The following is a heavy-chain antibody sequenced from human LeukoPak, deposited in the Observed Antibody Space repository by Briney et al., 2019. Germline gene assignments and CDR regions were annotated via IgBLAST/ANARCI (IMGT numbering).Heavy chain of an antibody. CDR1: GYTFTDYF. CDR2: INPTSGGA. J-gene: IGHJ3*02. V-gene: IGHV1-2*02. CDR3: AKVFFESTGYSAFHI. D-gene: IGHD3-22*01. Sequence: GASVKVSCRASGYTFTDYFIHWVRQAPGQGLEWLGWINPTSGGATYAQKFQGRVTMTRDTSISTAYMELSSLRSGDTAVYFYAKVFFESTGYSAFHIWGQGTLVTVSS.